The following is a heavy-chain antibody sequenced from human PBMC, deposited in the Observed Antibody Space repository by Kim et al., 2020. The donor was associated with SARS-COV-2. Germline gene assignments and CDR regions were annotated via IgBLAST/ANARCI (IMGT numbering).Heavy chain of an antibody. CDR1: GFTFSAND. J-gene: IGHJ4*02. Sequence: GGSLRLSCEGSGFTFSANDMSWVRQAPGKRLEWVAAISGSGGRTYYADSANGRFTISRDNAKNTVYLEMKTLRVEDTALYYCVKEGRFTHRFEKWGQGSLLTVSA. D-gene: IGHD3-3*01. CDR3: VKEGRFTHRFEK. CDR2: ISGSGGRT. V-gene: IGHV3-23*01.